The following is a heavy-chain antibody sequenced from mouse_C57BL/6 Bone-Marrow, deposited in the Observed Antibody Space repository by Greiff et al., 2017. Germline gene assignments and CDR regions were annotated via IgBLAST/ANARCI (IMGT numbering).Heavy chain of an antibody. CDR2: IDPENGDT. CDR3: TTGLRSYFDY. J-gene: IGHJ2*01. Sequence: VQLKESGAELVRPGASVKLSCTASGFNIKDDYMHWVKQRPEQGLEWIGWIDPENGDTEYASKFQGKATITADTSSNTAYLQLSSLTSEDTAVYYCTTGLRSYFDYWGQGTTLTVSS. V-gene: IGHV14-4*01. D-gene: IGHD1-1*01. CDR1: GFNIKDDY.